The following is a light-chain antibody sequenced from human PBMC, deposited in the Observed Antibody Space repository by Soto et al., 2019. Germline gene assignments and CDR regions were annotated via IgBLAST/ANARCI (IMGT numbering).Light chain of an antibody. CDR3: SSYTNTNTLEV. CDR2: DVS. CDR1: SSDVGGYDY. V-gene: IGLV2-14*03. Sequence: QSVLTQPASVSGSPGQSVTISCTGTSSDVGGYDYVSWFQQHPGKPPKLMIYDVSYRPSGISNRFSGSKSGNTASLSISGLQAEDEADYYCSSYTNTNTLEVFGTGTKVTVL. J-gene: IGLJ1*01.